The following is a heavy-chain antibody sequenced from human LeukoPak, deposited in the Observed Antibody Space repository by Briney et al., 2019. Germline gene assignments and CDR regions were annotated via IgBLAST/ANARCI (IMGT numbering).Heavy chain of an antibody. J-gene: IGHJ6*04. Sequence: ALLRVCCKASGYILAAYDVNWVRRAAGHRLRGMGWINHNSGGATYAQKSQGWVTMTRDTSISTAYMELSRLRSDDTAVYYCAREGYRITMVRGVIRSLGMDVWGKGTTVTVSS. CDR1: GYILAAYD. D-gene: IGHD3-10*01. V-gene: IGHV1-2*04. CDR2: INHNSGGA. CDR3: AREGYRITMVRGVIRSLGMDV.